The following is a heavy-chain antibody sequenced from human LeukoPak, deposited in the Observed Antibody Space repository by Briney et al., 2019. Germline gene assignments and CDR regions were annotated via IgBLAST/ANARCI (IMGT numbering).Heavy chain of an antibody. CDR2: ISSSSSYI. J-gene: IGHJ4*02. V-gene: IGHV3-21*01. D-gene: IGHD1-26*01. Sequence: GGSLRVSCAASGFTFSSYSMNWVRQAPGKGLEWVSSISSSSSYIYYADSVKGRFTISRDNAKNSLYLQMNSLRAEDTAVYYCARDLWELRGDYWGQGTLVTVSS. CDR3: ARDLWELRGDY. CDR1: GFTFSSYS.